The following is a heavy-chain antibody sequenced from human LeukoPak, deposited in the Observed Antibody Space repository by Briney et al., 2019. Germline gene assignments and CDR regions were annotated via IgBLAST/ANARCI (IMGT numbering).Heavy chain of an antibody. CDR2: INPKRGVT. V-gene: IGHV1-2*02. CDR3: ARERNYGDYGNAFDV. J-gene: IGHJ3*01. CDR1: GYTFTSYG. Sequence: VASVKVSCKASGYTFTSYGISWVRQAPGQGLEWMGWINPKRGVTTYAQKFQGRVTMTRDTSITTAYMELTRLRSDDTTIYYCARERNYGDYGNAFDVWGQGTKVTVSS. D-gene: IGHD4-17*01.